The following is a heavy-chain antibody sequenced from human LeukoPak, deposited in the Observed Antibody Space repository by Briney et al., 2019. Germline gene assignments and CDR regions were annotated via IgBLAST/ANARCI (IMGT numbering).Heavy chain of an antibody. CDR2: IFYSGSST. Sequence: SETLSLTCTVSGGSIISYYWSWFRQPPGKGLEWIGYIFYSGSSTNYNPSLRTRVTISGDTSKNQFSLRLSSVTAADTAVYYCARETEVARYYFDYWGQGTLVTVSS. CDR3: ARETEVARYYFDY. D-gene: IGHD5-12*01. CDR1: GGSIISYY. V-gene: IGHV4-59*01. J-gene: IGHJ4*02.